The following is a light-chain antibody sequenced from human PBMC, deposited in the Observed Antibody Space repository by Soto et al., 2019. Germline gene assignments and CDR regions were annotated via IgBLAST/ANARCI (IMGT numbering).Light chain of an antibody. CDR1: SSNIGAGYD. CDR2: GNS. CDR3: QSYDSSLSGSYVV. Sequence: QSVLTQPPSVSGAPGQRVTISCTGSSSNIGAGYDVHWYQQLPGTAPKVLIYGNSNRPSGVPDRFSGSKSGTSASLAITGLQAEDEADYYCQSYDSSLSGSYVVFGGGTKLTVL. J-gene: IGLJ2*01. V-gene: IGLV1-40*01.